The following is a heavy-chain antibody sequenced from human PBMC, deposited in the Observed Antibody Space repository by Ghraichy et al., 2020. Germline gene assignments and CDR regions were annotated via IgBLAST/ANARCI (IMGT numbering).Heavy chain of an antibody. CDR2: IDSTGVYI. D-gene: IGHD2-2*01. Sequence: GGSLRLSCAASGFTLSSYAMNWVRQAPGKGLEWVSSIDSTGVYIFYADSVKGRFTISRDSGKNSLYLQMNSLRAEDTAVYYCVRVVYCSSSTCNYYFDFWGQGTLVTVSS. J-gene: IGHJ4*02. CDR1: GFTLSSYA. V-gene: IGHV3-21*06. CDR3: VRVVYCSSSTCNYYFDF.